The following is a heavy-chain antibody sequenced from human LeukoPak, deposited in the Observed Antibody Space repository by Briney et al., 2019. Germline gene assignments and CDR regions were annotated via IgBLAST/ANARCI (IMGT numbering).Heavy chain of an antibody. D-gene: IGHD6-13*01. Sequence: SETPSLTCTVSGGSISSYYWSWIRQPPGKGLEWIGYIYYSGSTNYNPSLKSRVTISVDTSKNQFSLKLSSVTAADTAVYYCARVGSSWYLGCSEYHYYMDVWGKGTTVTVSS. CDR3: ARVGSSWYLGCSEYHYYMDV. V-gene: IGHV4-59*01. CDR2: IYYSGST. J-gene: IGHJ6*03. CDR1: GGSISSYY.